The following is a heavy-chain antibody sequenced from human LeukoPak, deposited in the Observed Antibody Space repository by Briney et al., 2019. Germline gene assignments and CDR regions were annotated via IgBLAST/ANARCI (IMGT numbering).Heavy chain of an antibody. CDR2: ISGSGGST. J-gene: IGHJ4*02. D-gene: IGHD1-26*01. CDR3: AKDTTNSGSYSFDY. V-gene: IGHV3-23*01. CDR1: GFTFSSYG. Sequence: GGSLRLSCAASGFTFSSYGVIWVRQAPGKGLEWVSAISGSGGSTYYADSVKGRFTISRDNSKNTLYLQMNSLRAEDTAVYYCAKDTTNSGSYSFDYWGQGTLVTVSS.